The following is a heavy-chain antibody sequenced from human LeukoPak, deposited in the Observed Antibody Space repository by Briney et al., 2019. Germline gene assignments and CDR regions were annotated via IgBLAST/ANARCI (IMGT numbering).Heavy chain of an antibody. CDR1: GITFSSYW. V-gene: IGHV3-74*01. D-gene: IGHD2-8*01. Sequence: GGSLRLSCAASGITFSSYWMHWVRQAPGKGLVWVSRINSDGSSTSYADSVKGRFTISRDNAKNTLYLQMNSLRAEDTAVYYCARVQGHPPNGLDIWGQGTMVTVPS. J-gene: IGHJ3*02. CDR3: ARVQGHPPNGLDI. CDR2: INSDGSST.